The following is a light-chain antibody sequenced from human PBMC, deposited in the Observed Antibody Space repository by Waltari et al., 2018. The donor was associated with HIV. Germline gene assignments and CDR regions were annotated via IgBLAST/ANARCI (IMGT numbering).Light chain of an antibody. CDR3: QSAETSGPYQSV. Sequence: SYELTQPPSVSVSPGQTARITCPGDALPKQLPSWYQQKQGLAPVGLINKDSERSSGVPGRFSGSSSGTTATLTISGVQAEDAADYYCQSAETSGPYQSVFGGGTQLTVL. V-gene: IGLV3-25*03. CDR1: ALPKQL. CDR2: KDS. J-gene: IGLJ7*01.